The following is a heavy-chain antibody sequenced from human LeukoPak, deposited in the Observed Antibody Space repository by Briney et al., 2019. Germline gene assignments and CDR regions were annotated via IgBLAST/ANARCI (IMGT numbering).Heavy chain of an antibody. V-gene: IGHV1-2*02. Sequence: GASVKVSCKASGYTSTGYYMHWVRQAPGQGLEWMGWINPNSGGTNYAQKFQGRVTMTRDTSISTAYMELSRLRSDDTAVYYCARDLDTPGYYDFWSGSLSFDYWGQGTLVTVSS. J-gene: IGHJ4*02. D-gene: IGHD3-3*01. CDR3: ARDLDTPGYYDFWSGSLSFDY. CDR1: GYTSTGYY. CDR2: INPNSGGT.